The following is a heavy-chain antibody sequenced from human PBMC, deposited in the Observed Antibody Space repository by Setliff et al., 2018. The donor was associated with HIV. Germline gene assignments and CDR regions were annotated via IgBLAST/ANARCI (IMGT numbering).Heavy chain of an antibody. CDR3: ARDPDSGYDSGAFDI. CDR2: IIPMFGTA. V-gene: IGHV1-69*13. Sequence: SVKVSCKASGGTFSSFAIHWVRQAPGQGLEWMGGIIPMFGTANSAQKFQGRVTITADESTSTAYMELSSLRSEDTAVYYCARDPDSGYDSGAFDIWGQGTMVTVSS. D-gene: IGHD5-12*01. J-gene: IGHJ3*02. CDR1: GGTFSSFA.